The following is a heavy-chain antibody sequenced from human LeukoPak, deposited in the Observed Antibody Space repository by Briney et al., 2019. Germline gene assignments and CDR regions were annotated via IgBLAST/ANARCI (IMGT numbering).Heavy chain of an antibody. J-gene: IGHJ4*02. CDR2: ISAYNGNT. D-gene: IGHD5-18*01. CDR3: ARAPSSGYSYGPCVY. V-gene: IGHV1-18*01. Sequence: ASVKVSCKASGYTFTSYDISWVRQAPGQGLEWMGWISAYNGNTNYAQKLQGRVTMTTDTSTSTAYMELRSLRSDDTAVYYCARAPSSGYSYGPCVYWGQGTLVTVSS. CDR1: GYTFTSYD.